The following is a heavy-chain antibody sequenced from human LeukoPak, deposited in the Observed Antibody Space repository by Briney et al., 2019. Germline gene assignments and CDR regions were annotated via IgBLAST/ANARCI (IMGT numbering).Heavy chain of an antibody. CDR3: ARLTSSWSFDY. CDR2: ISPDGSDT. Sequence: PGESLKISCKGSGYSFTNYWIGWVRQMPGKGLEWMGIISPDGSDTRYSPSFQGQVTISADKSITTAYLQWSSLKASDTAMYYCARLTSSWSFDYWGQGTLGTVSS. CDR1: GYSFTNYW. D-gene: IGHD6-13*01. V-gene: IGHV5-51*01. J-gene: IGHJ4*02.